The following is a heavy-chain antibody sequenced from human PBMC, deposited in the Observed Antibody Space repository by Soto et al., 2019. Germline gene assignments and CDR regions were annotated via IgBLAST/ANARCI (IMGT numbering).Heavy chain of an antibody. J-gene: IGHJ2*01. V-gene: IGHV1-3*01. CDR1: GYTFINYG. D-gene: IGHD6-19*01. CDR2: INAGNGNT. Sequence: GASVKVSCKASGYTFINYGIHWVRQAPGQRLEWMGWINAGNGNTKYSQNFQDRVTITRDTSASTAYMELSSLRSEDTAVFYCARSGYSSGWYHWYFDLWGRGTPVTVSS. CDR3: ARSGYSSGWYHWYFDL.